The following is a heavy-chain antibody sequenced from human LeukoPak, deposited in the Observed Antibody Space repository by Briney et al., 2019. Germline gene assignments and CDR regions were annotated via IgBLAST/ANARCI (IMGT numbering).Heavy chain of an antibody. CDR1: GFTFSSYA. D-gene: IGHD5-12*01. CDR2: ISGSGGST. CDR3: AKAFIQLGFGFWDGYDSDGYYFDY. Sequence: PGGSLRLSCAASGFTFSSYAMSWVRQAPGKGLEWVSAISGSGGSTYYADSVKGRFTISRDNSKNTLYLQMNSLRAEDTAIYYCAKAFIQLGFGFWDGYDSDGYYFDYWGQGTLVTVSS. V-gene: IGHV3-23*01. J-gene: IGHJ4*02.